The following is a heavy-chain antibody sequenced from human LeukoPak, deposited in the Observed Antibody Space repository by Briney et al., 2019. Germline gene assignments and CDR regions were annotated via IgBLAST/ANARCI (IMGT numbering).Heavy chain of an antibody. V-gene: IGHV1-18*01. CDR3: ARDRVYAWSYRGNAFDM. Sequence: GASVKVSCKASGYTFTSYGFSWVRQAPGQGLEWMGWISAYNGNTSYAQKFQARVTMTTDASTSTAYMDLRSLRSDDTAVYYCARDRVYAWSYRGNAFDMWGQGTLVTVSS. CDR1: GYTFTSYG. J-gene: IGHJ3*02. D-gene: IGHD3-16*01. CDR2: ISAYNGNT.